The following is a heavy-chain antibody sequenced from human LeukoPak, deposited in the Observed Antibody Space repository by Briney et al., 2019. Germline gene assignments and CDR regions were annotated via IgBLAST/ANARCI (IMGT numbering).Heavy chain of an antibody. D-gene: IGHD2-2*01. J-gene: IGHJ4*02. V-gene: IGHV1-69*05. CDR1: GGTFSSYA. CDR3: ARDHALYCSSTSCYPSAEYYFDY. Sequence: SVKVSCKASGGTFSSYAISWVRQAPGQGLEWMGRIIPIFGTANYAQKFQGRVTTTTDESTSTAYMELSSLRSEDTAVYYCARDHALYCSSTSCYPSAEYYFDYWGQGTLVTVSS. CDR2: IIPIFGTA.